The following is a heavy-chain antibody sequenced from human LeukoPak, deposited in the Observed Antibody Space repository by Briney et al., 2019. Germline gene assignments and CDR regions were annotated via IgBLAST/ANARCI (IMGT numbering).Heavy chain of an antibody. CDR1: GGTFSSYA. J-gene: IGHJ4*02. CDR3: ARKATVNSFDY. Sequence: ASVKVSCNASGGTFSSYAISWVRQAPGQGLEWMGGIIPIFGTANYAQKFQGRVTITADESTSTAYMELSSLRSEDTAVYYCARKATVNSFDYWGQGTLVTVSS. V-gene: IGHV1-69*13. D-gene: IGHD4-17*01. CDR2: IIPIFGTA.